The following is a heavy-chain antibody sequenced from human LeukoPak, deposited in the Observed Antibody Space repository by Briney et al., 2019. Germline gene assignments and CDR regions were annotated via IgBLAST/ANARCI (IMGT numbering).Heavy chain of an antibody. V-gene: IGHV3-74*03. D-gene: IGHD1-14*01. J-gene: IGHJ5*02. Sequence: PGGSLRLSCAASGFTFNSYWMHWVRQAPGKGLVWVSRINTDGSITTYADSVEGRFSGSRDNAKNTLYLQMNSLRVEDTGVYYCARGYSRSWFDPWGQGTLVTVSS. CDR1: GFTFNSYW. CDR2: INTDGSIT. CDR3: ARGYSRSWFDP.